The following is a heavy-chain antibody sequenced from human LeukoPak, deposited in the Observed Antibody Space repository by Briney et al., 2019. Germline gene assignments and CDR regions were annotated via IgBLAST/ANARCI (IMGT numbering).Heavy chain of an antibody. CDR2: TYYSGST. CDR1: GGSISSSNW. D-gene: IGHD2-2*01. Sequence: SETLSLTCAVSGGSISSSNWWSWIRQHPGKGLEWIGNTYYSGSTYYNPSLKGRVTISVDTSKNQFSLKLSSVTAADTAVYYCARSKGGYCSSTSCARFDYWGQGTLVTVSS. V-gene: IGHV4-31*11. J-gene: IGHJ4*02. CDR3: ARSKGGYCSSTSCARFDY.